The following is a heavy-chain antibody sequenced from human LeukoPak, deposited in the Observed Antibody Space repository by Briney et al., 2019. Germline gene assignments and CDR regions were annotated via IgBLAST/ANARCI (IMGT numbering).Heavy chain of an antibody. D-gene: IGHD3-10*01. CDR3: ARVGRDFDY. Sequence: GGSLRLSCAASGFTFSSYEMNWVRQAPGKGLEWVSYISSSGSTIYYADSVKGRFTIPRDNAKNSLYLQMNSLRAEDTAVYYCARVGRDFDYWGQGTLVTVSS. V-gene: IGHV3-48*03. CDR1: GFTFSSYE. CDR2: ISSSGSTI. J-gene: IGHJ4*02.